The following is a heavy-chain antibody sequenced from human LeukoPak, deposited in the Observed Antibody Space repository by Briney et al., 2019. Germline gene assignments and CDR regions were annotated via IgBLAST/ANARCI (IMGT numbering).Heavy chain of an antibody. CDR1: GFTFDDYA. D-gene: IGHD3-10*01. J-gene: IGHJ6*03. CDR3: ARGPYASGSYFSGGYYYYMDV. CDR2: ISWNSDSI. V-gene: IGHV3-9*01. Sequence: PGRSLRLSCAASGFTFDDYAMHWVRQVPGKGPEWVSGISWNSDSIGYGDSVKGRFTISRDNAKNSLYLQMNSLRAEDTAVYYCARGPYASGSYFSGGYYYYMDVWGKGTTVTISS.